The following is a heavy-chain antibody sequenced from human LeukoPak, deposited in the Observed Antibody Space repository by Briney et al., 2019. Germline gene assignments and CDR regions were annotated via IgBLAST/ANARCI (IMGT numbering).Heavy chain of an antibody. CDR3: AKEGPDPYWSSTSCYYDY. CDR1: GFTVSSNY. D-gene: IGHD2-2*01. CDR2: IYSGGST. V-gene: IGHV3-53*01. J-gene: IGHJ4*02. Sequence: GGSLRLSCAASGFTVSSNYMSWVRQAPGKGLEWVSVIYSGGSTYYADSVKGRFTISRDNSKNTLYLQMNSVRAEDTAVYYGAKEGPDPYWSSTSCYYDYWGQGTPVTVSS.